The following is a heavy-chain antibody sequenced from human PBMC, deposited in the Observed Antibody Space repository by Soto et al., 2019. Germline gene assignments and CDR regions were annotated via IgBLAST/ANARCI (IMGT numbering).Heavy chain of an antibody. J-gene: IGHJ4*02. CDR2: IIPIFGRA. CDR1: GGTFSSYA. Sequence: QVQLVQSGAEVKKPGSSVKVSCKASGGTFSSYAISWVRQAPGQGLEWMGGIIPIFGRANYAQKFQGRVTITADESTSTAYMELSSLRSEDTAVYYCARGGRGDGYNGRVYYFDYWGQGTLVTVSS. D-gene: IGHD3-10*01. CDR3: ARGGRGDGYNGRVYYFDY. V-gene: IGHV1-69*01.